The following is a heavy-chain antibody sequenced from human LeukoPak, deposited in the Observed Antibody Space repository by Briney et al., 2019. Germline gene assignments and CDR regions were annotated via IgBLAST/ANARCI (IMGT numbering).Heavy chain of an antibody. CDR3: ARDDADYGMDV. Sequence: GGSLRLSCAASGFTFSSYSMNWVRQAPGKGLEWVSSISSSSSYIYYADSVKGRFTISRDNAKNLLYLQMNSLRAEDTAVYYCARDDADYGMDVWGQGTTVTVSS. CDR2: ISSSSSYI. J-gene: IGHJ6*02. V-gene: IGHV3-21*01. CDR1: GFTFSSYS. D-gene: IGHD2-8*01.